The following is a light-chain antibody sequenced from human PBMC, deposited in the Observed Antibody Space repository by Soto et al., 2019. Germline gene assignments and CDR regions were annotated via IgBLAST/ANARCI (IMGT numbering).Light chain of an antibody. V-gene: IGKV1-9*01. CDR1: QGIDSY. Sequence: DIQLTQSPSFLSASVGDRVTITCRASQGIDSYLAWYQQKPGKAPKLLIYAASTLQSGVPSKFSGSGSGTECTLTISSLQPEDFATYYCQQFNSYPFTFGPGTEVDIK. J-gene: IGKJ3*01. CDR2: AAS. CDR3: QQFNSYPFT.